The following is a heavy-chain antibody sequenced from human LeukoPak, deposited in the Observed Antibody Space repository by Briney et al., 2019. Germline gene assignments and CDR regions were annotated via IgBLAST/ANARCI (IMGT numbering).Heavy chain of an antibody. CDR1: GFTFSSYS. V-gene: IGHV3-48*04. CDR2: ISSSSSTI. CDR3: ARDRFYSSSWYRSHFDY. Sequence: GGSLRLSCAASGFTFSSYSMNWVRQAPGKGLEWVSYISSSSSTIYYADSVKGRFTISRDNAKNSLYLQMNSLRAEDTAVYYCARDRFYSSSWYRSHFDYWGQGTLVTVSS. D-gene: IGHD6-13*01. J-gene: IGHJ4*02.